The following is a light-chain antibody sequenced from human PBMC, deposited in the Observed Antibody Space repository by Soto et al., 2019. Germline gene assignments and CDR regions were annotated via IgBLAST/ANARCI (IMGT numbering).Light chain of an antibody. CDR1: QSISSW. CDR3: QLYNSYSLYT. V-gene: IGKV1-5*01. CDR2: DAS. J-gene: IGKJ2*01. Sequence: DIQMTQSPSTLSASVGDRVTITCRASQSISSWLAWYQQKPGKAPKLLIYDASSLESGVPSRFSGSGSGTELTLTISSLQPDDFATDYCQLYNSYSLYTFGQGTKLEIK.